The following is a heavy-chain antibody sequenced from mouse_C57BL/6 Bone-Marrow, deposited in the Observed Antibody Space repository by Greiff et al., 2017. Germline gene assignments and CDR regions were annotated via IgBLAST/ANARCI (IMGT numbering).Heavy chain of an antibody. J-gene: IGHJ4*01. CDR3: AYYRGYYAMDY. Sequence: VQLQQSGAELARPGASVKMSCKASGYTFTSYTMHWVKQRPGQGLEWIGYINPSSGYTKYNQKFKDKATLTADKSSSTAYMELRSLTSEDSAVYFCAYYRGYYAMDYWGQGTSVTVSS. D-gene: IGHD1-1*01. V-gene: IGHV1-4*01. CDR1: GYTFTSYT. CDR2: INPSSGYT.